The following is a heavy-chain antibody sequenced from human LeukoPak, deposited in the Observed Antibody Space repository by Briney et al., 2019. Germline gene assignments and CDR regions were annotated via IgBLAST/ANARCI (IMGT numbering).Heavy chain of an antibody. D-gene: IGHD3-10*01. CDR1: GGSISSYY. Sequence: SETLSLTCTVSGGSISSYYWSWIRQPPGKGLEWIGYIYYSGSTNYNPSLKSRVTISVDTSKNQFSLKLSSVTAADTAVYYCARAPKRITMVRGVITPFYFDYWGQGTLVTVSS. CDR3: ARAPKRITMVRGVITPFYFDY. V-gene: IGHV4-59*08. CDR2: IYYSGST. J-gene: IGHJ4*02.